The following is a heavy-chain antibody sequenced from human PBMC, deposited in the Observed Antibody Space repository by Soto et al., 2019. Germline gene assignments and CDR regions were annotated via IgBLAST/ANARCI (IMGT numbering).Heavy chain of an antibody. Sequence: ASVKVSCKASGYTFTSYYMHWVRQAPGQGLEWMGIINPSGGSTSYAQKFQGRVTMTRDTSTSTVYMELSSLRSEDTAVYYCARARGSSWYINYYGMDVWGQGTTVTVSS. V-gene: IGHV1-46*01. CDR1: GYTFTSYY. J-gene: IGHJ6*02. CDR3: ARARGSSWYINYYGMDV. CDR2: INPSGGST. D-gene: IGHD6-13*01.